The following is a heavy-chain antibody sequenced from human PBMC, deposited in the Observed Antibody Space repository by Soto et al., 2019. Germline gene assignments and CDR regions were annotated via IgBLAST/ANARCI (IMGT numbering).Heavy chain of an antibody. CDR3: ARGDIVVVVAALLDY. V-gene: IGHV3-30-3*01. CDR1: GFTFSSYA. D-gene: IGHD2-15*01. J-gene: IGHJ4*02. CDR2: ISYDGSNK. Sequence: GSLRLSCAASGFTFSSYAMHWVRQAPGKGLEWVAVISYDGSNKYYADSVKGRFTISRDNSKNTLYLQMNSLRAEDTAVYYCARGDIVVVVAALLDYWGQGTLVTVSS.